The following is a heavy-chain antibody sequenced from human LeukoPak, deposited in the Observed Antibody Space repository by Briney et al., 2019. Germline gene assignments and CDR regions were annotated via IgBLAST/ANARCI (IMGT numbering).Heavy chain of an antibody. J-gene: IGHJ3*02. V-gene: IGHV3-30*04. CDR3: ARDKWELLGDAFDI. CDR1: GFTFSSYA. Sequence: GGSLRLSCPASGFTFSSYAMHWVRQAPGKGLEWVAVISYDGSNKYYADSVKGRFTISRDNSKNTLYLQMNSLRAEDTAVYYCARDKWELLGDAFDIWGQGTMVTVSS. CDR2: ISYDGSNK. D-gene: IGHD1-26*01.